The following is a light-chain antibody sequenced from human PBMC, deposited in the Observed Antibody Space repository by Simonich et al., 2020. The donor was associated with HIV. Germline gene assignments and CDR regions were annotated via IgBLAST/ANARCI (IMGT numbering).Light chain of an antibody. V-gene: IGKV3D-20*02. J-gene: IGKJ4*01. Sequence: EIVLTQSPGTLSLSPGERATISCRASQRVSSSYLAWYQQKPGLAPRLLIYDASSRATGIPDRFSGSGSGTDFTLTISRLEPEDFAVYYCQQRSNWPLTFGGGTKVEIK. CDR2: DAS. CDR1: QRVSSSY. CDR3: QQRSNWPLT.